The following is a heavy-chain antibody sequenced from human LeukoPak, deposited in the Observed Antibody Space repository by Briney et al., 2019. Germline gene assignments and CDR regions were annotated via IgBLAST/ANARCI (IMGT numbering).Heavy chain of an antibody. CDR3: AKEGIAVAGTEVDY. J-gene: IGHJ4*02. CDR1: GFTFSSYS. CDR2: ISGSGGST. Sequence: PGGSLRLSCAASGFTFSSYSMNWVRQAPGKGLEWVSAISGSGGSTYYADSVKGRFTISRDNSKNTLYLQMNSLRAEDTAVYYCAKEGIAVAGTEVDYWGQGTLVTVSS. V-gene: IGHV3-23*01. D-gene: IGHD6-19*01.